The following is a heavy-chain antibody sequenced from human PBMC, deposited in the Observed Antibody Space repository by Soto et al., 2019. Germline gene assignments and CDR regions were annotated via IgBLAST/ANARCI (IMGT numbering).Heavy chain of an antibody. V-gene: IGHV3-30*18. CDR3: AKVGCSSTSCYGDYYYMDV. CDR2: ISYDGSNK. J-gene: IGHJ6*03. Sequence: QVQLVESGGGVVQPGRSLRLSCAASGFTFSSYGMHWVRQAPGKGLEWVAVISYDGSNKYYADSVKGRFTISRDNSKNTVYLQMNSLRAEDTAVYYCAKVGCSSTSCYGDYYYMDVWGKGTTVTVSS. CDR1: GFTFSSYG. D-gene: IGHD2-2*01.